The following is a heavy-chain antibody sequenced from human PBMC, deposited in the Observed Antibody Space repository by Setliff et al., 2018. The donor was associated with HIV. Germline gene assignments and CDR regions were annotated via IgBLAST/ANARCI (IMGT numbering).Heavy chain of an antibody. CDR1: SFTFTSYG. D-gene: IGHD6-13*01. CDR3: ARDLGAFSSAWYVTIGDY. J-gene: IGHJ4*02. CDR2: IDAYNGDT. V-gene: IGHV1-18*01. Sequence: ASVKVSCKASSFTFTSYGVSWVRQAPGQGLEWLGRIDAYNGDTNYAQNLQDRVTLTTDTSTNTAYMELRNLISDDTAVYFCARDLGAFSSAWYVTIGDYWGPGTLVTVSS.